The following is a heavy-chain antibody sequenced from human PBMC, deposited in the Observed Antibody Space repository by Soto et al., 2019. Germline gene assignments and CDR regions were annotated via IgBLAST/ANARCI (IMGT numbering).Heavy chain of an antibody. CDR1: GGSISSYY. CDR3: ARYSRSSTYFDY. CDR2: IYYSGST. D-gene: IGHD5-18*01. J-gene: IGHJ4*02. V-gene: IGHV4-59*01. Sequence: PSETLSLTCTVSGGSISSYYWSWIRQPPGKGLEWIGYIYYSGSTNYNPSLKSRVTTSVDTSKNQFSLKLSSVTAADTAVYYCARYSRSSTYFDYWGQGTLVTVSS.